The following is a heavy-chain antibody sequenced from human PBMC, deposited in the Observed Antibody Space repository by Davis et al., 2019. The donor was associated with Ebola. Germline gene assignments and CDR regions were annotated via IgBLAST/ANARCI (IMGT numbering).Heavy chain of an antibody. V-gene: IGHV3-23*01. CDR2: VSISGRDT. D-gene: IGHD6-6*01. Sequence: PGGSLRLSCAASGFPFSAYAMSWVRQPPGEGLQWVSTVSISGRDTYYIDSVMGRFTVSRDNSKNPVFLQMNSLRAEDTAHYYCAQGSSPDNWGPGTLVTVSS. J-gene: IGHJ4*02. CDR1: GFPFSAYA. CDR3: AQGSSPDN.